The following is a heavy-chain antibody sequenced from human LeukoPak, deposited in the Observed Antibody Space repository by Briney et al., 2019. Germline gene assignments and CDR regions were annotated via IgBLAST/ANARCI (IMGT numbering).Heavy chain of an antibody. CDR1: GGTFSSYA. CDR3: ARGPGGWSGYQYYYMDV. Sequence: SVKVSCKASGGTFSSYAINWVRQAPGQGLEWMGGIISIFETADYAQKLQGRVTMTTDTSTSTAYMELRSLRSDDTAVYYCARGPGGWSGYQYYYMDVWGKGTTVTVSS. V-gene: IGHV1-69*05. CDR2: IISIFETA. D-gene: IGHD3-3*01. J-gene: IGHJ6*03.